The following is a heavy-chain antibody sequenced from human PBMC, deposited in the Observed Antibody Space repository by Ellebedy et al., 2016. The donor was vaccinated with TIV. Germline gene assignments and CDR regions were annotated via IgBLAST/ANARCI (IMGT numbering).Heavy chain of an antibody. CDR2: ISYSGDLM. V-gene: IGHV3-11*01. CDR1: GFTFSGYY. CDR3: ARLGVIAAAGASDY. J-gene: IGHJ4*02. D-gene: IGHD6-13*01. Sequence: GESLKISCAASGFTFSGYYMSWFRQAPGKGPEWVSYISYSGDLMYYADSVKRRFTTSRDNAGNSLYLQMNSLRAEDTAVYYCARLGVIAAAGASDYWGQGTLVIVSS.